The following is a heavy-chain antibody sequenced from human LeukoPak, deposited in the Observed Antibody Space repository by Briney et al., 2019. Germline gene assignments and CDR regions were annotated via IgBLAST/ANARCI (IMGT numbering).Heavy chain of an antibody. CDR2: ISRSGSTI. J-gene: IGHJ4*02. CDR1: GFTFSSYE. D-gene: IGHD6-19*01. Sequence: PGGSLRLSCAASGFTFSSYEMNWVRQAPGKGLEWVSYISRSGSTIYYADSVKGRFTISRDNAKKSLYLQMNSLRAEDTAVYYCARSHLYISGCYDYWGQGTLVTVSS. CDR3: ARSHLYISGCYDY. V-gene: IGHV3-48*03.